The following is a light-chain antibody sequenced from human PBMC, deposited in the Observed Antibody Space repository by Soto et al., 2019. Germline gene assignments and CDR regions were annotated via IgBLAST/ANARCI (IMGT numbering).Light chain of an antibody. V-gene: IGLV2-14*01. CDR1: SSDVGGYNY. CDR3: SSYTGTSTLDV. Sequence: ALTQPASVSGSPGQSITISCTGTSSDVGGYNYVSWYQQHPGKAPKLMIYEVSNRPSGVSNRFSGSKSGNTASLTISGLQAEDEADYYCSSYTGTSTLDVFGPGTKVTVL. CDR2: EVS. J-gene: IGLJ1*01.